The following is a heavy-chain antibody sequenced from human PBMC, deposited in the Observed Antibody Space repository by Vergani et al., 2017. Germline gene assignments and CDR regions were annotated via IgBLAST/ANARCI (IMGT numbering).Heavy chain of an antibody. D-gene: IGHD3-22*01. CDR1: GGTFSSYT. CDR2: IIPILGIA. J-gene: IGHJ3*02. Sequence: QVQLVQSGAEVKKPGSSVKVSCKASGGTFSSYTISWVRQAPGQGLEWMGRIIPILGIANYAQKFQGRVTITADKSTSTAYMELSSLRSEDTAVYYGASGYYDSSATDAFDIWGQGTMVTVSS. CDR3: ASGYYDSSATDAFDI. V-gene: IGHV1-69*02.